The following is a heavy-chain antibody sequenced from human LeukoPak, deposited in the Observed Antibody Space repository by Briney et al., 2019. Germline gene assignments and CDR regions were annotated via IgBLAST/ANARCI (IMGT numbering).Heavy chain of an antibody. J-gene: IGHJ6*03. V-gene: IGHV3-74*01. CDR3: ASLPYEIAAADSGRFNYYYYMDV. CDR1: GFTFSSYW. D-gene: IGHD6-13*01. CDR2: INSDGSST. Sequence: GGSLRLSCAASGFTFSSYWMHWVRHAPGKGLVWVSRINSDGSSTNYADSVKGRFTISRDNAKNTLHLQMNSLRAEDTAVYYCASLPYEIAAADSGRFNYYYYMDVWGKGTTVTVSS.